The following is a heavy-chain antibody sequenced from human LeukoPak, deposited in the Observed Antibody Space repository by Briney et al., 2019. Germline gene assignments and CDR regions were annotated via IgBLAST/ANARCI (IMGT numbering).Heavy chain of an antibody. V-gene: IGHV3-11*01. CDR1: GFTFSDYY. CDR2: ISSSGSTI. CDR3: ARVGYATVVTRYYYMDV. Sequence: GGSLRLSCAASGFTFSDYYTSWIRQAPGKGLEWVSYISSSGSTIYYADSVKGRFTISRDNAKNSLYLQMNSLRAEDTAVYYCARVGYATVVTRYYYMDVWGKGTAVTVSS. J-gene: IGHJ6*03. D-gene: IGHD4-23*01.